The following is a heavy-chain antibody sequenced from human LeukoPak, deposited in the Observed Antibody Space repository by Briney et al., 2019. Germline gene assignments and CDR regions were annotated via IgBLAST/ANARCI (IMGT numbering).Heavy chain of an antibody. CDR3: ARTTEGGYTYDYFYYYYMDV. Sequence: GGSLRLSCAASGFTFSSYSMNWVRQAPGKGLEWVSSISSSSSYIYYADSVKGRFTISRDNAKNSLYLQMNSLRAEDTAVYCCARTTEGGYTYDYFYYYYMDVWGKGTTVTISS. D-gene: IGHD5-18*01. CDR1: GFTFSSYS. J-gene: IGHJ6*03. V-gene: IGHV3-21*01. CDR2: ISSSSSYI.